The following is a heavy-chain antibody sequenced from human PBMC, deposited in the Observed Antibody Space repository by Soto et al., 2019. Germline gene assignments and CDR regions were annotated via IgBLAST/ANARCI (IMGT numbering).Heavy chain of an antibody. J-gene: IGHJ5*02. CDR1: VYTFTVYY. CDR3: ARMATFGSLNWFDP. D-gene: IGHD3-16*01. CDR2: MNPRSGDT. Sequence: ASVKVSCKASVYTFTVYYIHWVRQAPGQGLEWMGWMNPRSGDTGYPQKFQGRVTMTRDISIATAYLELSSLRSDDTAIYYCARMATFGSLNWFDPWGQGTLVTVSS. V-gene: IGHV1-2*02.